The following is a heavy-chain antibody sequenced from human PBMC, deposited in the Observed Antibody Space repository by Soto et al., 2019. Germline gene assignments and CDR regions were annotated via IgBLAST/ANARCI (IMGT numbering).Heavy chain of an antibody. J-gene: IGHJ6*02. CDR1: GHSISNIDSF. CDR2: ISNFGTT. V-gene: IGHV4-30-4*08. D-gene: IGHD6-13*01. CDR3: VRDVGIAASGTSGNDYFYGIAV. Sequence: RLEESGPGLVKPAQTLSLSCNVTGHSISNIDSFWTWIRQPPGKGLEWLGYISNFGTTNYKPSVKSRLTISLDRSKNQISLELTSVTAADTAVYYCVRDVGIAASGTSGNDYFYGIAVWGQGTTVIVSS.